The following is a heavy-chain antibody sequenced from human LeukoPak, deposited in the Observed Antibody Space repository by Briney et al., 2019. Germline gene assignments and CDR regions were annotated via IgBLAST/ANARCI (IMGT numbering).Heavy chain of an antibody. Sequence: GASVNVSCKASGYTFTNYAMNWVRQAPGQGLDWMGWINTNTGNATYAQCFTGRFVFALDTSVSTAYLQISSLKAEDTAVYYCARSGGSGSYYARYYSYYMDVWGKGTTVTVSS. D-gene: IGHD3-10*01. CDR1: GYTFTNYA. CDR2: INTNTGNA. J-gene: IGHJ6*03. CDR3: ARSGGSGSYYARYYSYYMDV. V-gene: IGHV7-4-1*02.